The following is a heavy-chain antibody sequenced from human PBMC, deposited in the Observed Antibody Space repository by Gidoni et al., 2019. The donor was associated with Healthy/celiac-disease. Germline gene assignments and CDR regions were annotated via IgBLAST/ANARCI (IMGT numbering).Heavy chain of an antibody. CDR3: ARDYYDSSGLTHYYGMDV. D-gene: IGHD3-22*01. Sequence: EVQLVESGGGLVQPGGSLRLSCAASGFTFSSYSMNWVRQAPGKGLEWVSYISSSSSTIYYADSVKGRFTISRDNAKNSLYLQMNSLRDEDTAVYYCARDYYDSSGLTHYYGMDVWGQGTTVTVSS. J-gene: IGHJ6*02. V-gene: IGHV3-48*02. CDR1: GFTFSSYS. CDR2: ISSSSSTI.